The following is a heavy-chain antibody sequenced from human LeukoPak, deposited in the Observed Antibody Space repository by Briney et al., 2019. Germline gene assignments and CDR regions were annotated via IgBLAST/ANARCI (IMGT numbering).Heavy chain of an antibody. D-gene: IGHD2-2*03. V-gene: IGHV4-34*01. Sequence: SETLSLTCAVYGGSFSGYYWSWIRQPPGKGLEWIGESNHSGSTNYNPSLKSRVTISVDTSKNQFSLKLSSVTAADTAVYYCARGQRVGYCSSTSCPRGGYYYYYGMDVWGKGTTVTVSS. CDR3: ARGQRVGYCSSTSCPRGGYYYYYGMDV. J-gene: IGHJ6*04. CDR1: GGSFSGYY. CDR2: SNHSGST.